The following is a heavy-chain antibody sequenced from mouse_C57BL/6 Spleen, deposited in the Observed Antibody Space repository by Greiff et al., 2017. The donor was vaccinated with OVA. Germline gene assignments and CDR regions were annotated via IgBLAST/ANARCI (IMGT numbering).Heavy chain of an antibody. D-gene: IGHD2-3*01. CDR3: AREGYGYYWESGD. CDR1: GYTFTDHT. Sequence: QVQLQQSDAELVKPGASVKISCKVSGYTFTDHTIHWMKQRPEQGLEWIGYIYPRDGSTKYNEKFKGKATLTADKSSSTAYMQLNSLTSEDTAVNFWAREGYGYYWESGDWGTGTTVTVSS. J-gene: IGHJ1*03. V-gene: IGHV1-78*01. CDR2: IYPRDGST.